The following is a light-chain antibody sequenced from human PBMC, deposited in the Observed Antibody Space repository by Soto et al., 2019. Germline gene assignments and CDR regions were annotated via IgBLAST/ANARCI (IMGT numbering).Light chain of an antibody. CDR1: SSDVGRYDY. CDR2: DVT. CDR3: CSFAGSFSYV. Sequence: QSALTQPRSVSGSPGQSVTISCTGTSSDVGRYDYVSWYQQHPGKAPKLIIYDVTERPAGVPDRFSGSKSGNTASLTISGLQAEDEADYCCCSFAGSFSYVFGGGTKLTVL. J-gene: IGLJ1*01. V-gene: IGLV2-11*01.